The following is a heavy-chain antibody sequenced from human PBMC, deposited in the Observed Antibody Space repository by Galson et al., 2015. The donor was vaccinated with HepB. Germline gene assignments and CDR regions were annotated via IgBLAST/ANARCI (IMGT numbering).Heavy chain of an antibody. V-gene: IGHV3-30*04. Sequence: SLRLSCAASGFTFSSYAMHWVRQAPGKGLEWVAVISYDGSNKYYADSVKGRFTISRDNSKNTLYLQMNSLRAEDTAVYYCARDGGSYYGMGWFDPWGQGTLVTVSS. CDR2: ISYDGSNK. J-gene: IGHJ5*02. CDR1: GFTFSSYA. CDR3: ARDGGSYYGMGWFDP. D-gene: IGHD1-26*01.